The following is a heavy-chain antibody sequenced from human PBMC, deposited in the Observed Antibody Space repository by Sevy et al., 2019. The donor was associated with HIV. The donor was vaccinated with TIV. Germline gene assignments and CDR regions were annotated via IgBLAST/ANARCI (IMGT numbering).Heavy chain of an antibody. Sequence: GGSLRLSCATSEFTFSRYWMTWVRQAPGKGLEWVVYINQDGSQKSYVDSVKGRFTISGDNSKNSLFLQMNSLRAEDTAVYYCARAGPLGDLDHFDRWGQGTLVTVSS. CDR1: EFTFSRYW. J-gene: IGHJ4*02. CDR3: ARAGPLGDLDHFDR. D-gene: IGHD2-21*01. CDR2: INQDGSQK. V-gene: IGHV3-7*03.